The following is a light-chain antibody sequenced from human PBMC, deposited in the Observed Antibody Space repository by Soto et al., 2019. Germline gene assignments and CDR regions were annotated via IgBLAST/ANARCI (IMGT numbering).Light chain of an antibody. CDR2: EVT. CDR1: SRDIGIYNF. Sequence: QSVLTQPASVSGSLGQSITISCTGTSRDIGIYNFVSWFQQHPGKAPKLMIYEVTYRPSGVSDRFSASKSGNTASLTISGLQAEDEADYYCASYTRTNTWVFGGGTQLTVL. J-gene: IGLJ3*02. CDR3: ASYTRTNTWV. V-gene: IGLV2-14*01.